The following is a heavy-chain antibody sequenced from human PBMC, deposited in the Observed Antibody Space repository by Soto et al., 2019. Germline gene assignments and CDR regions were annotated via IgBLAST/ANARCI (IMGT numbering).Heavy chain of an antibody. D-gene: IGHD3-3*01. CDR3: ARDVWSGPAVSDY. Sequence: PGGSLRLSCAASGFTFSNHGMHRVRQAPGKGLEWVSCISHTSFTTYYADSVKGRFTISRDNAKNSLYLEMDSLRDDDTAVYYCARDVWSGPAVSDYWGQGTLVTVSS. CDR1: GFTFSNHG. CDR2: ISHTSFTT. V-gene: IGHV3-48*02. J-gene: IGHJ4*02.